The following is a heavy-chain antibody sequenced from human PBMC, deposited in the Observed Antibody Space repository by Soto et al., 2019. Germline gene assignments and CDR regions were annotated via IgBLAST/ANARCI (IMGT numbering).Heavy chain of an antibody. CDR2: ISSQNGNT. CDR1: HYTFTSYG. J-gene: IGHJ4*02. V-gene: IGHV1-18*01. CDR3: ARDRHYYTPDRVDY. Sequence: QPPLVQSGPEVKKPGASVKGSCKASHYTFTSYGVSWVRQAPGQGLEWMGWISSQNGNTVYAQNFQGRVTLTTDTSTNTAFVERKSLQSDDTALYYCARDRHYYTPDRVDYWGQVTLVTVSS. D-gene: IGHD3-10*01.